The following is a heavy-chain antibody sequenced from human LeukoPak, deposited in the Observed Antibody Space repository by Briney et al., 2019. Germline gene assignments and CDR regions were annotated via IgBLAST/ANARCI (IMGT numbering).Heavy chain of an antibody. D-gene: IGHD5-18*01. CDR1: GGSISSYY. V-gene: IGHV4-4*07. CDR2: IYTSGST. J-gene: IGHJ4*02. CDR3: ARDTVDTAMVTVFDY. Sequence: SETLSLTCTVSGGSISSYYWSWIRQPAGKGLEWIGRIYTSGSTNYSPSLKSRVTMSVDTSKNQFSLKLSSVTAADTAVYYCARDTVDTAMVTVFDYWGQGTLVTVSS.